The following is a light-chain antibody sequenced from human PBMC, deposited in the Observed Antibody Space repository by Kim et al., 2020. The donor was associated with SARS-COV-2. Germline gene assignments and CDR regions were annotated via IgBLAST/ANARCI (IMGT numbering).Light chain of an antibody. Sequence: SSGERATLSGRARQSVSSNLAWYQQKPGQAPRLLIYGASTRATGIPARFSGSGSGTEFTLTISSLQSEDFAVYYCQQYNNWLWTFGQGTKVDIK. CDR1: QSVSSN. CDR2: GAS. V-gene: IGKV3-15*01. J-gene: IGKJ1*01. CDR3: QQYNNWLWT.